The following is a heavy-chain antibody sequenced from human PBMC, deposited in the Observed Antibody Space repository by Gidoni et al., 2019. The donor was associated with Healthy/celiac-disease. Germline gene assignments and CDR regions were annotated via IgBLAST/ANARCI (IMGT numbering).Heavy chain of an antibody. CDR1: GGSLSSYY. CDR2: IYYSGST. Sequence: QVQLQESGPGLVKPSETLSLPCTVSGGSLSSYYWSWIRQPPGKGLEWIGDIYYSGSTNYNPARKSRVTISVDTSKNQFSLKLSSVTAADTAVYYCARQGEYCSGGSCVFYFDYWGQGTLVTVSS. D-gene: IGHD2-15*01. V-gene: IGHV4-59*08. CDR3: ARQGEYCSGGSCVFYFDY. J-gene: IGHJ4*02.